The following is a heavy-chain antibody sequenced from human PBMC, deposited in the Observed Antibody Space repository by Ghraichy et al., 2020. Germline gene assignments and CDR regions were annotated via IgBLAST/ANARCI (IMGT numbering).Heavy chain of an antibody. Sequence: GGSLRLSCAASGFTFSGSAMHWVRQASGKGLEWVGRIRSKANSYATAYAASVKGRFTISRDDSKNTAYLQMNSLKTEDTAVYYCINYDFWSGYSIWGQGTTVTVSS. D-gene: IGHD3-3*01. CDR1: GFTFSGSA. CDR2: IRSKANSYAT. V-gene: IGHV3-73*01. J-gene: IGHJ6*02. CDR3: INYDFWSGYSI.